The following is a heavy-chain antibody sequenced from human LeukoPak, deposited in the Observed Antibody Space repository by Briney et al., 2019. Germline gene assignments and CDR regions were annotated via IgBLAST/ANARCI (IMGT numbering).Heavy chain of an antibody. CDR1: GFTFSSYT. V-gene: IGHV4-59*08. Sequence: PGGSLRLSCAASGFTFSSYTINWVRQAPGKGLEWIGYIYYSGSTYYNPSLKSRVTISVDTSKNQFSLKLSSVTAADTAVYYCARHGSDDSNTPLLVYYYYGMDVWGQGTTVTVSS. J-gene: IGHJ6*02. CDR2: IYYSGST. CDR3: ARHGSDDSNTPLLVYYYYGMDV. D-gene: IGHD3-22*01.